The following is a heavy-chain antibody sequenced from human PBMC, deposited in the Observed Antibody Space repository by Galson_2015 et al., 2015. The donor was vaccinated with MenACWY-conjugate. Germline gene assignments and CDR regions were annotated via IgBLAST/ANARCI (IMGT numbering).Heavy chain of an antibody. CDR1: GYTFTSYG. CDR2: ISAYNGNT. Sequence: SVKVSCKASGYTFTSYGISWVRQAPGQGLEWMGWISAYNGNTNYAQKLQGRVTMTTDTSTSTAYMELRSLRSDDTAVYYCARSRLGITMIVVVMELDYWGQGTLVTVSS. D-gene: IGHD3-22*01. J-gene: IGHJ4*02. CDR3: ARSRLGITMIVVVMELDY. V-gene: IGHV1-18*01.